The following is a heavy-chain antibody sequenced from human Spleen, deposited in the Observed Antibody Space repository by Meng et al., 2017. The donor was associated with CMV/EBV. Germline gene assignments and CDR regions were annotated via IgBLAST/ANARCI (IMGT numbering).Heavy chain of an antibody. CDR3: ARHSTVLTPSTF. J-gene: IGHJ4*02. D-gene: IGHD4-23*01. CDR1: GYRFASYW. CDR2: IYPGDSDT. V-gene: IGHV5-51*01. Sequence: GESLKISCKGSGYRFASYWIGWVRQLPGKGLEWMGLIYPGDSDTRYSPSFQGQVTISVDKSINTAYLQWSSLKASDTAMYYCARHSTVLTPSTFWGQGTLVTVSS.